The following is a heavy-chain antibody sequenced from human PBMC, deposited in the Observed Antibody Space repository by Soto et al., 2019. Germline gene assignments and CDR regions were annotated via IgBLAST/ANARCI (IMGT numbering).Heavy chain of an antibody. CDR1: GGSISSSGYY. D-gene: IGHD2-8*02. Sequence: QLQLQESGPGLVKPSETLSLTCTVSGGSISSSGYYWGWIRQPPGKGLEWFGTIFYSGSTYFNPILKSRVIISVDTSSHHFSLKLSSVTAADAAVYYCAWSPGAEIGPGWSPGGFDVWGQGKMVTVSS. CDR3: AWSPGAEIGPGWSPGGFDV. V-gene: IGHV4-39*01. CDR2: IFYSGST. J-gene: IGHJ3*01.